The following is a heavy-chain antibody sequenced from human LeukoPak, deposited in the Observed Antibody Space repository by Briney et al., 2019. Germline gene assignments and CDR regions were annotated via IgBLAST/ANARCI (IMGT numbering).Heavy chain of an antibody. V-gene: IGHV5-51*01. CDR1: GYSFSNFW. J-gene: IGHJ4*02. D-gene: IGHD2-8*01. CDR3: ARRGHCIDDVCFGFDY. Sequence: SGEYLKISCKGSGYSFSNFWIAWVRQMPGKGLEWMGIIYPGDSDTRYSPSFQGQVTISADKSISTAYLQWSSLKASDTATYYCARRGHCIDDVCFGFDYWGQGTLVTVSS. CDR2: IYPGDSDT.